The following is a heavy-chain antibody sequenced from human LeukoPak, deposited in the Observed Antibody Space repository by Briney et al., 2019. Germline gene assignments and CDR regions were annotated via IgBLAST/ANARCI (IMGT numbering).Heavy chain of an antibody. CDR1: GYTFTSYD. Sequence: GASVKVSCKASGYTFTSYDINWVRQATGQGLEWMGWMNPNSGNTGYAQKLQGRVTMTTDTSTSTAYMELRSLRSDDTAVYYCAKGVGRFDYWGQGTLVTVSS. V-gene: IGHV1-8*02. J-gene: IGHJ4*02. D-gene: IGHD3-10*01. CDR2: MNPNSGNT. CDR3: AKGVGRFDY.